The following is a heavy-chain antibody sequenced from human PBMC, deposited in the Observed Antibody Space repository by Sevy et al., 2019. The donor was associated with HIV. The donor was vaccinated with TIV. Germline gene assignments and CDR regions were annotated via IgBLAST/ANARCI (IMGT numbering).Heavy chain of an antibody. CDR1: GFTFGDYA. J-gene: IGHJ3*02. Sequence: GGSLRLSCTASGFTFGDYAMSWFRQAPGKGLEWVGFIRSKAYGGTTEYAASVKGRFTISRDDSKSIAYLQMNSLKTEDTAVYYCTREAPQDYYDSSCYYYAPYDAFDIWGQGTMVTVSS. CDR3: TREAPQDYYDSSCYYYAPYDAFDI. CDR2: IRSKAYGGTT. D-gene: IGHD3-22*01. V-gene: IGHV3-49*03.